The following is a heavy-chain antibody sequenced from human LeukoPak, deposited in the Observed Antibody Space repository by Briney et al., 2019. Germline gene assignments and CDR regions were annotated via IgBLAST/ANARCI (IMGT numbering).Heavy chain of an antibody. J-gene: IGHJ4*02. V-gene: IGHV1-18*01. Sequence: VASVKVSCKASGYSFTNYGFTWVRQAPGQGLEWMAWINANNGNTNYAQRLQGRVTMTIDTSTNTAYMELRSLRSDDTAVYYCARAAPRDCTNGICWVDYWGQGTLVTVSS. CDR1: GYSFTNYG. D-gene: IGHD2-8*01. CDR3: ARAAPRDCTNGICWVDY. CDR2: INANNGNT.